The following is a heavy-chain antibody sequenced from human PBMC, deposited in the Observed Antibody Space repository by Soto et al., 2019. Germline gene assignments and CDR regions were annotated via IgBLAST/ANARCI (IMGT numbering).Heavy chain of an antibody. CDR3: ATHKSHDAFDI. CDR1: GGSVSSRAYY. CDR2: FYYTGST. J-gene: IGHJ3*02. V-gene: IGHV4-61*08. Sequence: SETLSLTCTVSGGSVSSRAYYWSWVRQPPGKELEWIGYFYYTGSTNYNPSLKSRVTISIDTSKNQFSLKLSSVTAADTAVYYCATHKSHDAFDIWGQGTMVTVSS.